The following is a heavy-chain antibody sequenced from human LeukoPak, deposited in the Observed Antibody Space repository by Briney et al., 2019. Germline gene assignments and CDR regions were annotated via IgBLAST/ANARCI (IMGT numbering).Heavy chain of an antibody. J-gene: IGHJ4*02. V-gene: IGHV3-53*01. CDR2: FYVGGAT. CDR1: GFMFSSYG. Sequence: GGSLRLSCVASGFMFSSYGMHWVRQAPGKGPEWVSVFYVGGATYYADSVKGRFTNSRDNSENTLYLQMKSLRAEDTAVYYCARGDGYNFFDYWGQGTLVTVSS. D-gene: IGHD5-24*01. CDR3: ARGDGYNFFDY.